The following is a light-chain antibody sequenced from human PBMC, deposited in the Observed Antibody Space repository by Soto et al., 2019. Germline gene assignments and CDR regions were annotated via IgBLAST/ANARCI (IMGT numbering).Light chain of an antibody. V-gene: IGKV1-8*01. CDR2: GAS. J-gene: IGKJ2*01. Sequence: AIRMTQSPSSFSASTGDRVTITCRASQGISSYLAWYQQKSGRAPKLLIFGASTLQSGVPSRFSGSGSGTDFTLTISSLQPEDFATYYCLHDYNYPYTFGQGTKVDIK. CDR3: LHDYNYPYT. CDR1: QGISSY.